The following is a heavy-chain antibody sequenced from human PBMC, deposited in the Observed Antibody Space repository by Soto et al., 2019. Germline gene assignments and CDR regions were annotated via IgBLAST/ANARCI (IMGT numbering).Heavy chain of an antibody. Sequence: QPGGSLRLSCAASGFAFSSYAMHWVRRAPGKGLEWVAVISYDASDKYYADSVKGRFTISRDNSKKTLSLQMSSLRAEDTAVYYCARPFSSGWYGYFDYWGQGTLVAVSS. V-gene: IGHV3-30-3*01. CDR2: ISYDASDK. J-gene: IGHJ4*02. CDR1: GFAFSSYA. CDR3: ARPFSSGWYGYFDY. D-gene: IGHD6-19*01.